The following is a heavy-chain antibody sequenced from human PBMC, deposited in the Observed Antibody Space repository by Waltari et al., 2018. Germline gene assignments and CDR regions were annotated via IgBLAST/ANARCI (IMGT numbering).Heavy chain of an antibody. CDR3: ARGESFYDYGDYGLDAFDI. Sequence: QLQLQESGPGLVKPSETLSLTCTVSGGSISSSSYYWGWIRQPPGKGLEWIGTIYYSGATYDSPSLKSRVTISVDTSKKQFSLKLRSVTAPDTAVYYCARGESFYDYGDYGLDAFDIWGQGTMVTVSS. CDR1: GGSISSSSYY. V-gene: IGHV4-39*01. CDR2: IYYSGAT. J-gene: IGHJ3*02. D-gene: IGHD4-17*01.